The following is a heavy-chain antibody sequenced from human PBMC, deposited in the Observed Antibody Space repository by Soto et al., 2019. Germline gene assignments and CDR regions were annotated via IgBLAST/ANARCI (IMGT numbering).Heavy chain of an antibody. CDR1: GGSISSYY. CDR3: AREGDSSGYYHIGFIY. D-gene: IGHD3-22*01. J-gene: IGHJ4*02. CDR2: IYYSGST. Sequence: SETLSLTCTVSGGSISSYYWSWIRQPPGKGLEWIGYIYYSGSTNYNPSLKSRVTISVDTSKNQFSLKLSSVTAADTAVYYCAREGDSSGYYHIGFIYWGQGTLVTVS. V-gene: IGHV4-59*01.